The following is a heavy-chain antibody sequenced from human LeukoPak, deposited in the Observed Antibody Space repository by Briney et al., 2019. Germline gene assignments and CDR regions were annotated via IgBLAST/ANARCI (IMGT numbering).Heavy chain of an antibody. D-gene: IGHD2-2*01. CDR1: GFTFSRFA. Sequence: NPGGSLRLSCAASGFTFSRFAMNWVRQAPGKGLEWISYINTDSSDIHYADPVKGRFTISRDNARNTLFLQLSSLRAEDSAVYYCARDTFQPGLIDSWGQGTPVTVSS. J-gene: IGHJ4*02. CDR2: INTDSSDI. V-gene: IGHV3-21*05. CDR3: ARDTFQPGLIDS.